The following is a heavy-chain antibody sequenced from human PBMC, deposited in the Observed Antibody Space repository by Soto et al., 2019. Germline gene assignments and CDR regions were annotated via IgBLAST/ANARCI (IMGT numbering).Heavy chain of an antibody. CDR2: ISAYNSNT. V-gene: IGHV1-18*04. CDR3: AREIYSNYCYYAMDV. Sequence: SVKVSCKASGYTFTSYGISWVRQAPGQGLEWMGWISAYNSNTNYAQKLQGRVTMTTDTSTSTAYMEVRSLRSDDTAVYYCAREIYSNYCYYAMDVWGQGTTVTVSS. D-gene: IGHD4-4*01. J-gene: IGHJ6*02. CDR1: GYTFTSYG.